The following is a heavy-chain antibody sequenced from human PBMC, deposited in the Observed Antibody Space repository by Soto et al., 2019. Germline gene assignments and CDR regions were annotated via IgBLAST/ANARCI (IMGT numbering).Heavy chain of an antibody. CDR1: GGSISSGGYS. CDR2: IYHGGST. J-gene: IGHJ2*01. Sequence: QPQLLESGSGLVKPSQTLSLTCVYSGGSISSGGYSWSWIRQPPGKGLEWIGYIYHGGSTSYNPSLTRRVSISVDRSNNQCSLRLTSVNAADTAVYYCARSGYSFGSYWYFDLWGRGTLVSVSS. V-gene: IGHV4-30-2*01. D-gene: IGHD5-18*01. CDR3: ARSGYSFGSYWYFDL.